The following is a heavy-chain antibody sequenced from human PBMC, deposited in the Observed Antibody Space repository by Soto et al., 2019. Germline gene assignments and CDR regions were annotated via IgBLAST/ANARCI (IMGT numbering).Heavy chain of an antibody. CDR1: GGSISSGGYY. V-gene: IGHV4-31*03. CDR3: ARDRLSSSGWFDP. D-gene: IGHD1-26*01. Sequence: QVQLQESGPGLVKPSQTLSPTCTVSGGSISSGGYYWSWIRQHPGKGLEWIGYIYYSGSTYYNPSLKSRVTISVDTSKNQFSLKLSSVTAADTAVYYCARDRLSSSGWFDPWGQGTLVTVSS. J-gene: IGHJ5*02. CDR2: IYYSGST.